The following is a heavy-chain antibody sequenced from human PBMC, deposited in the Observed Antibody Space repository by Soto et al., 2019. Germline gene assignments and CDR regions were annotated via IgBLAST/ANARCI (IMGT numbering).Heavy chain of an antibody. D-gene: IGHD3-10*01. CDR3: ARELAPMVRGGYYYYGMDV. CDR2: ISYDGSNK. Sequence: QVQLVESGGGVVQPGRSLRLSCAASGFTFSSYAMHWVRQAPGRGLEWVAVISYDGSNKYYADSVKGRFTISRDNSKNTLYLQMNSLRAEHTAVYYCARELAPMVRGGYYYYGMDVWGQGTTVTVSS. J-gene: IGHJ6*02. CDR1: GFTFSSYA. V-gene: IGHV3-30-3*01.